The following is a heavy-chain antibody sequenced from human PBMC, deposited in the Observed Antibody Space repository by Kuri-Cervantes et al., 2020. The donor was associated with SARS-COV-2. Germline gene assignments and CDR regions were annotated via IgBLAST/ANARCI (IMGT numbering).Heavy chain of an antibody. Sequence: SVKVSCKASGGTFSSYAISWVRQAPGQGLEWMGGIIPIFGTANYAQKFQGRVTITADESTSTAYMELGSLRSEDTAVYYCASLITIFGVVRAEYFQHWGQGTLVTVSS. V-gene: IGHV1-69*13. CDR1: GGTFSSYA. D-gene: IGHD3-3*01. CDR2: IIPIFGTA. J-gene: IGHJ1*01. CDR3: ASLITIFGVVRAEYFQH.